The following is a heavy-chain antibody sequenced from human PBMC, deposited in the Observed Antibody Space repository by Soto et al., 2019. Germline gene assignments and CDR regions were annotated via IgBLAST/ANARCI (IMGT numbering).Heavy chain of an antibody. CDR1: GGSISSSSYY. D-gene: IGHD1-1*01. V-gene: IGHV4-39*02. Sequence: PSETLSLTCPVSGGSISSSSYYWGWIRQPPGKGLEWIGSIYYSGSTYYNPSLKSRVTISVDTSKNQFSLKLSSVTAADTAVYYCAREEAGYNSLDYWGQGALVTVSS. CDR2: IYYSGST. J-gene: IGHJ4*02. CDR3: AREEAGYNSLDY.